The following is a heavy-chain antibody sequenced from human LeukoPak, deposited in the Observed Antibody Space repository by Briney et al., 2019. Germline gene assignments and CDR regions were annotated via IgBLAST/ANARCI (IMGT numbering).Heavy chain of an antibody. CDR3: ARDKSRTYGSADAFDI. D-gene: IGHD3-10*01. V-gene: IGHV4-59*01. CDR2: IYYSGST. CDR1: GGSINSYY. Sequence: SETLSLTCTVSGGSINSYYWSWIRQPPGKGLEWIGYIYYSGSTNYNPSLKSRVTISVDTSKNQFSLKLSSVTAADTAVYYCARDKSRTYGSADAFDIWGQGTMVTVSS. J-gene: IGHJ3*02.